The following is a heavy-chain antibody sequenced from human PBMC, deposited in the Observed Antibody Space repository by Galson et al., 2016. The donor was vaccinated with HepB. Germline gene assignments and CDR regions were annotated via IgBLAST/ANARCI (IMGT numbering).Heavy chain of an antibody. D-gene: IGHD2-2*01. Sequence: QSGAEVKKAGESLKISCKGSGYSFSSHWIGWVRQMPGKGLEWMGIIYPGDSDTRYSPSFQGQVIISADKSISTAYLQWSSLKASDTAMYYCARQVTCSTSSRGGYYYYYMDVWGEGTTVTVSS. J-gene: IGHJ6*03. CDR2: IYPGDSDT. CDR1: GYSFSSHW. CDR3: ARQVTCSTSSRGGYYYYYMDV. V-gene: IGHV5-51*01.